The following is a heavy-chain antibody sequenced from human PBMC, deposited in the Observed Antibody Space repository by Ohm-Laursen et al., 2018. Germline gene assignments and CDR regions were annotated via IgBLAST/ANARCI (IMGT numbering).Heavy chain of an antibody. D-gene: IGHD6-6*01. CDR1: GFTFSTYT. CDR2: ISSSSRTI. J-gene: IGHJ6*02. Sequence: SLRLSCAAFGFTFSTYTMNWVRQAPGKGLEWVSYISSSSRTIYYADSVKGRFTISRDNAKNSLYLQMNSLRTEDTAVYYCANVAGRHSLYYYYGMDVWGQGTTVTVSS. V-gene: IGHV3-48*04. CDR3: ANVAGRHSLYYYYGMDV.